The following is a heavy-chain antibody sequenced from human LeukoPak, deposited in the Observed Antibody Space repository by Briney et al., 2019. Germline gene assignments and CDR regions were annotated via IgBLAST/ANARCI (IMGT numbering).Heavy chain of an antibody. J-gene: IGHJ4*02. CDR1: GFTFSSYS. Sequence: GGSLRLSCAASGFTFSSYSMNWVRQAPGKGLEWVSSISSSSSYIYYADSVKGRFTISRDNAKNSLYLQMNSLRAEDTAVYYCARGSSNYYDSSGGEALFDYWGQGTLVTVSS. D-gene: IGHD3-22*01. V-gene: IGHV3-21*01. CDR3: ARGSSNYYDSSGGEALFDY. CDR2: ISSSSSYI.